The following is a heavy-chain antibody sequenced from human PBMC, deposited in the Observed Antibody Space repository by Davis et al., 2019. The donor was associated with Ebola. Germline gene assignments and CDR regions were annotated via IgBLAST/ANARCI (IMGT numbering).Heavy chain of an antibody. CDR2: IKEDGSEK. Sequence: PSETLSLTCTVSGGSISGYFWSWVRQAPGKGLEWVAKIKEDGSEKLEVDSVKGRFTISRDNSKNTLYVQMSSLRPEDTAVYYCAKAPNLNYGSFDCWGQGTLVTVSS. J-gene: IGHJ4*02. D-gene: IGHD3-16*01. CDR1: GGSISGYF. V-gene: IGHV3-7*01. CDR3: AKAPNLNYGSFDC.